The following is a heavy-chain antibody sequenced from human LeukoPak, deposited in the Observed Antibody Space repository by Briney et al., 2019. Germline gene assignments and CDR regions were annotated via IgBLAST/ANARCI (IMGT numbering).Heavy chain of an antibody. Sequence: PGRSLRLSCSASGFTFSSYAMHWVRQAPGKGLEYVSAISSNGGSTYYADSVKGRFTISRDNSKNTLYLQMSSLRAEDTAVYYCVKDDVGSSLDYWGQGTLVTVSS. V-gene: IGHV3-64D*09. J-gene: IGHJ4*02. CDR1: GFTFSSYA. CDR3: VKDDVGSSLDY. CDR2: ISSNGGST. D-gene: IGHD2-2*03.